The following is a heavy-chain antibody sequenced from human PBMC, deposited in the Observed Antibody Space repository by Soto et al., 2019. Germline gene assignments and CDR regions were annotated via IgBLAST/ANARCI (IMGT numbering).Heavy chain of an antibody. CDR1: RLTFNRDA. V-gene: IGHV3-23*01. D-gene: IGHD3-16*02. Sequence: XVCLRLSFAASRLTFNRDAVSCVRPTTGKGLEWVSAISGSGGSTYYADSVKGRFTISRDNSKNTLYLQMNSLRAEDTAVYYCAGGVYDLRYTPYFDYWGQRTLVTVSS. CDR2: ISGSGGST. CDR3: AGGVYDLRYTPYFDY. J-gene: IGHJ4*02.